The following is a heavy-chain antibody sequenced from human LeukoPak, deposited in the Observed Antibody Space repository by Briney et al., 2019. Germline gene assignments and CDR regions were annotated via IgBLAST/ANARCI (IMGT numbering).Heavy chain of an antibody. V-gene: IGHV4-59*08. D-gene: IGHD6-13*01. J-gene: IGHJ4*02. CDR2: IYYSGST. CDR1: SGSISSYY. Sequence: SETLSLTCTVSSGSISSYYWSWIRQPPGKGLEWIGYIYYSGSTNYNPSLKSRVTITVDTSKNQFSLKLSSVTAADTAVYYCARRRLGQQLVHDYFDYWGQGTLVTVSS. CDR3: ARRRLGQQLVHDYFDY.